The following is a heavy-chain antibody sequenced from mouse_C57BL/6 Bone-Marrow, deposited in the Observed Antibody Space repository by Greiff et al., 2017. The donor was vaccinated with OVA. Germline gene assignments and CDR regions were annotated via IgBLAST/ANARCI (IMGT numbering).Heavy chain of an antibody. V-gene: IGHV1-22*01. CDR2: INPNNGGT. CDR1: GYTFTDYN. Sequence: VQLKESGPELVKPGASVKMSCKASGYTFTDYNMHWVKQSHGKSLEWIGYINPNNGGTSYNQKFKGKATLTVNKSSSTAYMELRSLTSVQSAAYVRARTRRRWVHLDGWGTGTTVTVSS. D-gene: IGHD3-1*01. CDR3: ARTRRRWVHLDG. J-gene: IGHJ1*03.